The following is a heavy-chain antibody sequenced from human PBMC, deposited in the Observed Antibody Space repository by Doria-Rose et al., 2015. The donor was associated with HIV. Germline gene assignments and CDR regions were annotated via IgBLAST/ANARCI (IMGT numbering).Heavy chain of an antibody. CDR3: ARGLLRGGWNDVDYYYGMDV. V-gene: IGHV4-34*01. J-gene: IGHJ6*02. CDR1: GGSFSGYY. CDR2: INHSGST. D-gene: IGHD1-1*01. Sequence: QVQLQESDAGLVKPSETLSLTCAVFGGSFSGYYWSWIRQPPGKGLEWIGEINHSGSTNYKTSVKSRVTISLDTSKTLFSRRRSSVTAADTAVYYCARGLLRGGWNDVDYYYGMDVWGQGTTVTVSS.